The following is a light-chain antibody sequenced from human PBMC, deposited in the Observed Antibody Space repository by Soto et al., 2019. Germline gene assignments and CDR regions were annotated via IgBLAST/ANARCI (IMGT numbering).Light chain of an antibody. J-gene: IGKJ5*01. V-gene: IGKV3-15*01. CDR2: GAS. CDR3: QQYNNWPLT. CDR1: QSVSST. Sequence: IVMTQSPATLSVSPADRATLSCIASQSVSSTLAWYQPKPGQAPRLLIYGASSRATGIPVRFSGSGSGTEFTLTISSLQSEDFAVYYCQQYNNWPLTFGQGTRLEIK.